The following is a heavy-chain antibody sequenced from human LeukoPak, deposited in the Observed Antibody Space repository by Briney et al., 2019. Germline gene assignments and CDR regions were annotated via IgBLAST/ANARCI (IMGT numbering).Heavy chain of an antibody. Sequence: GGSLRLSCAASGFTFSSYGMHWVRQAPGKGLEWVSAISGSGGSTYYADSVKGRFTISRDNSKNTLYLQMNSLRAEDTAVYYCAKSRNNWEDSHFDYWGQGTLVTVSS. D-gene: IGHD1-20*01. CDR3: AKSRNNWEDSHFDY. CDR2: ISGSGGST. J-gene: IGHJ4*02. V-gene: IGHV3-23*01. CDR1: GFTFSSYG.